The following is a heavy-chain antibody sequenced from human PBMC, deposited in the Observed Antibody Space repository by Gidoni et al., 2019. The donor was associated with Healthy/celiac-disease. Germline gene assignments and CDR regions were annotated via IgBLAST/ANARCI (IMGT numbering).Heavy chain of an antibody. CDR3: ARDLVVVATFDY. D-gene: IGHD2-21*01. J-gene: IGHJ4*02. CDR1: GFTFSSYS. CDR2: ISSSSSYI. V-gene: IGHV3-21*01. Sequence: EVQLVESGGGLVKPGGSLSLSCAASGFTFSSYSMNWVRQAPGKGLEWVSSISSSSSYIYYADSVKGRFTISRDNAKNSLYLQMNSLRAEDTAVYYCARDLVVVATFDYWGQGTLVTVSS.